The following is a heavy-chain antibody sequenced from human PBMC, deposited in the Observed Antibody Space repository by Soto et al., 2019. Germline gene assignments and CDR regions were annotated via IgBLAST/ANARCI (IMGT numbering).Heavy chain of an antibody. CDR3: ARVGKNYYDSSGYYNPGFDY. CDR2: INPNSGGT. CDR1: GYTFTGYY. V-gene: IGHV1-2*04. Sequence: ASVKVSCKASGYTFTGYYMHWVRQAPGQGLEWMGWINPNSGGTNYAQKFQGWVTMTRDTSISTAYMELSRLRSDDTAVYYCARVGKNYYDSSGYYNPGFDYWGQGTLVTVSS. J-gene: IGHJ4*02. D-gene: IGHD3-22*01.